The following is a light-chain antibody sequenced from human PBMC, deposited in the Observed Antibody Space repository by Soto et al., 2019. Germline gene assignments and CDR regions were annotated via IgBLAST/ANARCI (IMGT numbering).Light chain of an antibody. Sequence: ETVLTQSPATLSLSPGDRATLPCRASQSVSSNKLAWYQQKPGQAPRLLIHGASTRATGIPDRFSGSGSGTDFTLTINRLEPEDFAVFYCQQYGNTPWTFGQGTKVDIK. CDR3: QQYGNTPWT. J-gene: IGKJ1*01. V-gene: IGKV3-20*01. CDR1: QSVSSNK. CDR2: GAS.